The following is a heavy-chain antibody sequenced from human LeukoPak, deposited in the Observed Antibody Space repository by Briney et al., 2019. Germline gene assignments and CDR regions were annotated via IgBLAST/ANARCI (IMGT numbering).Heavy chain of an antibody. CDR1: GFTFSSYA. J-gene: IGHJ3*02. CDR2: ISGSGGST. V-gene: IGHV3-23*01. D-gene: IGHD6-13*01. CDR3: AKLPSSWARGAFDI. Sequence: PGVSLRLSCAASGFTFSSYAMIWVRQAPGKGLEWVSAISGSGGSTYYADSVKGRFTISRDNSKNTLYLQMNRLRAEDTAVYYCAKLPSSWARGAFDIWGQGTMVTVSS.